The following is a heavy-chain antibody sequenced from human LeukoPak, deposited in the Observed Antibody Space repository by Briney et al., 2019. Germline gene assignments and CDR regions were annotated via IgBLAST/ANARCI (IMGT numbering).Heavy chain of an antibody. J-gene: IGHJ6*03. V-gene: IGHV1-8*01. D-gene: IGHD4-17*01. CDR1: GYTFTSYD. Sequence: ASVKVSCKASGYTFTSYDINWVRQATGQGLEWMGWMNPNSGNTGYAQKLQGRVTMTRNTSISTAYMELSSLRSEDTAVYYCARGLYGDYDNGYYYYYYMDVWGKGTTVTISS. CDR3: ARGLYGDYDNGYYYYYYMDV. CDR2: MNPNSGNT.